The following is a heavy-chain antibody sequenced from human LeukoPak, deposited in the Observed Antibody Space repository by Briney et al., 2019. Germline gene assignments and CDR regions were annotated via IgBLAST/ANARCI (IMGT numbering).Heavy chain of an antibody. V-gene: IGHV1-69*04. CDR3: ARRRSSGSLPDDY. Sequence: SVKLSCKASGGTFSNYGISWVRQAPGQGLEWMGRIIPILGMANYAQKFQGRVTISTDKSSNTAYMELSSLRSEDTAVYYCARRRSSGSLPDDYWGQGTLVTVSS. D-gene: IGHD6-19*01. J-gene: IGHJ4*01. CDR2: IIPILGMA. CDR1: GGTFSNYG.